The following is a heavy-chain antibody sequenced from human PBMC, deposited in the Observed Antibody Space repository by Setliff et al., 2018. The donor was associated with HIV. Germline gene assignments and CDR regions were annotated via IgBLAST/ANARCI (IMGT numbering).Heavy chain of an antibody. CDR3: ARGKGVGGVIITGGLDV. CDR2: MNPNSGVS. D-gene: IGHD3-10*01. Sequence: ASVKVSCKPSGHTFTNYDIHWMRRATGQGLEWMGWMNPNSGVSGYALKFHDRVTRTRDTSITTAYMELSSLTSEDTAVYYCARGKGVGGVIITGGLDVWGQGTAVTVSS. J-gene: IGHJ6*02. CDR1: GHTFTNYD. V-gene: IGHV1-8*01.